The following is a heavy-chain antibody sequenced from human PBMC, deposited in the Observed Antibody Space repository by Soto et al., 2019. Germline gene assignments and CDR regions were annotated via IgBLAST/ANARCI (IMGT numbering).Heavy chain of an antibody. CDR3: AREPLQCRGGDFYYGMDV. CDR1: GGTFSPYA. V-gene: IGHV1-69*01. J-gene: IGHJ6*02. D-gene: IGHD4-4*01. CDR2: IIPIIGTA. Sequence: QMQLVQSGAEVKKPGSSVKVSCEASGGTFSPYAVSWVRQAPGQGLEWMGGIIPIIGTATYAQRFQGRVTITADESTSTVFMELSNLTSEDAAVYYGAREPLQCRGGDFYYGMDVWGQGTTVTVS.